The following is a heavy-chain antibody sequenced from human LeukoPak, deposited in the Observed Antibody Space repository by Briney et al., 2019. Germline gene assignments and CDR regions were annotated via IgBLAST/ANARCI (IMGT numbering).Heavy chain of an antibody. J-gene: IGHJ6*02. Sequence: PGGSLRLSCAASGFTFSSYSMNWVRQAPGKGLEWVSSISSSSSYIYYADSVKGRFTISRDNAKNSLYLQMNSLRPEDTAVYYCGRRPEDCSTAGCPLINYFHHGMDVWGQGTTVTVSS. CDR1: GFTFSSYS. CDR3: GRRPEDCSTAGCPLINYFHHGMDV. D-gene: IGHD2-2*01. CDR2: ISSSSSYI. V-gene: IGHV3-21*04.